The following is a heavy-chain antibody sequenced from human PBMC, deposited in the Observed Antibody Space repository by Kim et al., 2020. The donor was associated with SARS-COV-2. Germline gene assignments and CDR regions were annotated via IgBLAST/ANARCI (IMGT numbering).Heavy chain of an antibody. J-gene: IGHJ3*02. CDR3: ARDRTWDAFDI. CDR2: IWYDGSNK. V-gene: IGHV3-33*01. Sequence: GGSLRLSCAASGFTFSSYGMHWVRQAPGKGLEWVAVIWYDGSNKYYADSVKGRFTISRDNSKNTLYLQMNSLRAEDTAVYYCARDRTWDAFDIWGQGTMVTVSS. CDR1: GFTFSSYG.